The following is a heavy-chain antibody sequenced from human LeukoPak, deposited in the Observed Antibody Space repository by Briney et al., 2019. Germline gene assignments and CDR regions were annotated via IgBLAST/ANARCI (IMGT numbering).Heavy chain of an antibody. Sequence: ASVKVSCKASGYTFASYGIGWVRQAPGQRLEWMGWINTGNGNTKYSQKFQGRVTVTRATSASTAYMELNSLRSEDTAVYYCARVGYSGYDSRPVFNYWGQGTLVTVSS. CDR3: ARVGYSGYDSRPVFNY. D-gene: IGHD5-12*01. J-gene: IGHJ4*02. CDR1: GYTFASYG. V-gene: IGHV1-3*04. CDR2: INTGNGNT.